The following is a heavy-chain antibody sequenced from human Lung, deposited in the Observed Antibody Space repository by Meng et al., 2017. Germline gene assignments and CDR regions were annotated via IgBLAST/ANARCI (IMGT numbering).Heavy chain of an antibody. CDR3: AGSQQRLAS. Sequence: HVPPQLAGRAVVNPSEPLALPCAISGDSVSSNSAAWNWIRQSPSRGLEWLGRTYYRSKWYNGYAVTVRSRITINPDTSKNQCSLQLNSVTPEDTAVYYFAGSQQRLASWSQGTLVTVSS. J-gene: IGHJ5*02. V-gene: IGHV6-1*02. CDR1: GDSVSSNSAA. D-gene: IGHD6-19*01. CDR2: TYYRSKWYN.